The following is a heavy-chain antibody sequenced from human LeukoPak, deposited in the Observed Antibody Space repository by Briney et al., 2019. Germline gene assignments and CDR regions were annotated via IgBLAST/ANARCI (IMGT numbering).Heavy chain of an antibody. J-gene: IGHJ4*02. CDR3: ARDFSSGWVDY. V-gene: IGHV3-33*01. D-gene: IGHD6-19*01. CDR2: IWHDGTDK. CDR1: GFTFSGYG. Sequence: GGSLRLSCAASGFTFSGYGMHWVRQPSGRGLEWVAIIWHDGTDKYYADSVKGRFTISRDNSRNTLYLQMSSLRVEDTAVYYCARDFSSGWVDYWGQGTLVTVSS.